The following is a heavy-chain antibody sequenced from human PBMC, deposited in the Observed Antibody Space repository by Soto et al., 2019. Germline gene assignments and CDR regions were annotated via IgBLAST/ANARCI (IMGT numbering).Heavy chain of an antibody. CDR1: GYTLTELS. J-gene: IGHJ5*02. Sequence: GASVKVSCKVSGYTLTELSMHWVRQAPGKGLEWMGGFDPEDGETIYAQRFQGRVTMTEDTSTGTAYMELSSLRSEDTAVYYCATFSHYYDSSGYYRARSNWFDPWGQGTLVTVSS. D-gene: IGHD3-22*01. CDR2: FDPEDGET. CDR3: ATFSHYYDSSGYYRARSNWFDP. V-gene: IGHV1-24*01.